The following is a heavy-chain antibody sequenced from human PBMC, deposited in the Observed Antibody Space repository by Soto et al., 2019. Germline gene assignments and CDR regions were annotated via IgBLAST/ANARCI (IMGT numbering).Heavy chain of an antibody. CDR2: INPNSGGT. Sequence: ASVKVSCKASGFTFTSSAMHWVRQAPGQGLEWMGWINPNSGGTNYAQKFQGWVTMTRDTSISTAYMELSRLRSDDTAVYYCARGVNYYGSGSYYKPDYYYYYMDAWGKGTTVTVSS. D-gene: IGHD3-10*01. CDR3: ARGVNYYGSGSYYKPDYYYYYMDA. V-gene: IGHV1-2*04. J-gene: IGHJ6*03. CDR1: GFTFTSSA.